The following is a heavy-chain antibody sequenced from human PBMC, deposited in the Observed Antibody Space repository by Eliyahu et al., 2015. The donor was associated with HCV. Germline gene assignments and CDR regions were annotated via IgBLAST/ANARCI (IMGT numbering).Heavy chain of an antibody. Sequence: QVQLQESGPGLVKPSETLSLTCPVSXGSXTTYYGSWIRQPPGKGLEWIGYIHYSGSTNYNPSLKSRVTISVDTSKNQFSLNLTSVTAADTAVYYCASGGGGIAVAGTGGWFDPWGQGTLVTVSS. V-gene: IGHV4-59*01. J-gene: IGHJ5*02. CDR2: IHYSGST. D-gene: IGHD6-19*01. CDR3: ASGGGGIAVAGTGGWFDP. CDR1: XGSXTTYY.